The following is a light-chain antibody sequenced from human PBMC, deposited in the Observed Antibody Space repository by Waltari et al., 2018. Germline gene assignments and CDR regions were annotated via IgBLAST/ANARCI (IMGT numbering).Light chain of an antibody. J-gene: IGKJ4*01. CDR2: HAS. CDR3: QKYGSTPRP. Sequence: EIVLTQSPVTLSLSPGERASLSCRASQSISNNYLAWYQQIPCQAPRLLIYHASTRATGIPDRFSGSGSGTDFTLTISRLEPEDFAVYYCQKYGSTPRPFGGGTKVEI. CDR1: QSISNNY. V-gene: IGKV3-20*01.